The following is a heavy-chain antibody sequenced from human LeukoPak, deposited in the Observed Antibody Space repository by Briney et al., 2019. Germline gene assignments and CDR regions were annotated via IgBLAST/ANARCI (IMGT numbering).Heavy chain of an antibody. Sequence: GGSLRLSCAASGFTFSSFGMHWVRQAPGKGLEWVAVIWYDASDRYYADSVKGRFTISRDNSKNTLFLQMNSLRAEDTAVYYCARYSGYELQYYFDYWGQGTLVTVSS. CDR2: IWYDASDR. D-gene: IGHD5-12*01. V-gene: IGHV3-33*01. CDR1: GFTFSSFG. J-gene: IGHJ4*02. CDR3: ARYSGYELQYYFDY.